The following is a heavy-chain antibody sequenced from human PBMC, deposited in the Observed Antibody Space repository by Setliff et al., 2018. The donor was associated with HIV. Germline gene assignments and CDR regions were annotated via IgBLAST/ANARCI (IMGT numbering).Heavy chain of an antibody. CDR3: AREYCSSTTCYADDYYYGMNV. D-gene: IGHD2-2*01. J-gene: IGHJ6*02. Sequence: PGGSLRLSCAASGFTFSTYSMSWVRQAPGKGLEWVSSISSTSIYIYYADSVKGRFTISRDNAKNSLYLQMNSLRAEDTAVYYCAREYCSSTTCYADDYYYGMNVWGHGTTVTVSS. CDR2: ISSTSIYI. V-gene: IGHV3-21*01. CDR1: GFTFSTYS.